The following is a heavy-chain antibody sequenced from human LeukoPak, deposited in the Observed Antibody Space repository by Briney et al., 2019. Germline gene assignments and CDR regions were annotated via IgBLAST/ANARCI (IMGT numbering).Heavy chain of an antibody. D-gene: IGHD2-15*01. CDR2: INPNSGGT. Sequence: ASVKVSCKASGYTFTGYYMHWVRQAPGQGLEWMGWINPNSGGTNYAQKFRGRVTMTRDTSISTAYMELSRLRSDDTAVYYCARDAIVVVVAATDAYFDSWGQGTLVTVSS. CDR1: GYTFTGYY. CDR3: ARDAIVVVVAATDAYFDS. J-gene: IGHJ4*02. V-gene: IGHV1-2*02.